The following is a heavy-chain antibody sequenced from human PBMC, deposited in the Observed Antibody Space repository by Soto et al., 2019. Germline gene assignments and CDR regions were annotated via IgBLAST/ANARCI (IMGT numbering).Heavy chain of an antibody. CDR3: ARASLQYSTLNWFDP. Sequence: PSETLSLTCTVSVGSISSYYWSWIRQPPGKGLEWIGYIYYSGSTNYNPSLKSRVTISVDTSKNQFSLKLSSVTAADTAVYYCARASLQYSTLNWFDPWGQGTLVTVSS. CDR2: IYYSGST. J-gene: IGHJ5*02. CDR1: VGSISSYY. D-gene: IGHD6-6*01. V-gene: IGHV4-59*01.